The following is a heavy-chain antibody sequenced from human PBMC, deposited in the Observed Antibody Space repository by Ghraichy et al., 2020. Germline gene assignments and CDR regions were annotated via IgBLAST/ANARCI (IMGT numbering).Heavy chain of an antibody. J-gene: IGHJ6*02. Sequence: GGSLRLSCAASGFTFSTYAMSWVRQAPGKGLEWVSAISVGGASTYFADSVKGRFTISRDNSKNTLYLQMNSLRAEDTAVYYCAKDRYDSPRYGMDVWGQGTTVTVSS. CDR3: AKDRYDSPRYGMDV. CDR2: ISVGGAST. V-gene: IGHV3-23*01. D-gene: IGHD3-22*01. CDR1: GFTFSTYA.